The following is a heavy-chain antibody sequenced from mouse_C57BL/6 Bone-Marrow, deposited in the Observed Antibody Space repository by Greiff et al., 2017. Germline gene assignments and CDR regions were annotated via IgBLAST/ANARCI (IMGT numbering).Heavy chain of an antibody. CDR2: IWSGGST. CDR3: AGEYFDV. V-gene: IGHV2-2*01. CDR1: GFSLTSYG. J-gene: IGHJ1*03. Sequence: QVQLQQSGPGLVQPSQSLSITCTVSGFSLTSYGVHWVRQSPGKGLEWLGVIWSGGSTDYNAAFISRLSSSKDNTKSQVFIKMNSLQADDTAIYYCAGEYFDVWGTGTTVTVSS.